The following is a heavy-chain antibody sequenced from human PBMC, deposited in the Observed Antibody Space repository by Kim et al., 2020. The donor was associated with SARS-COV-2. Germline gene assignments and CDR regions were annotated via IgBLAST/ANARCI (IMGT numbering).Heavy chain of an antibody. Sequence: GGSLRLSCAASGFRFSNYWMHWVRQVPGKGLVWIARIDSDGRITTYADSVKGRFTISRDNGENTLLLQMNGLRADDTAFYFCARDNSWEPGGIDFWGRGTLVTVPA. D-gene: IGHD1-26*01. J-gene: IGHJ4*02. CDR2: IDSDGRIT. CDR1: GFRFSNYW. CDR3: ARDNSWEPGGIDF. V-gene: IGHV3-74*01.